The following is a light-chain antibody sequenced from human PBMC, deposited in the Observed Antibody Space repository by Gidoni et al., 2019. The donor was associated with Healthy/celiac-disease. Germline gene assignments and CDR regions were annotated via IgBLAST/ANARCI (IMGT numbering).Light chain of an antibody. CDR3: QQYGGSPLIT. Sequence: EIVLTQSPGTLSLSPGERATLSCRASQSVSSSYLAGYQQKPGQAARLLIYGASSRATGSPDRCSGSGSGTDFTPTISRLEAEDFAVDYCQQYGGSPLITFGQGTRLEIK. V-gene: IGKV3-20*01. CDR2: GAS. CDR1: QSVSSSY. J-gene: IGKJ5*01.